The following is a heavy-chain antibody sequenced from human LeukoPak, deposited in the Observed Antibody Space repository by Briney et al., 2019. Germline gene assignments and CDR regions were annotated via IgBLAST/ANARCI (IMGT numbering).Heavy chain of an antibody. J-gene: IGHJ5*02. D-gene: IGHD3-9*01. V-gene: IGHV4-39*01. CDR2: IYYSGST. CDR3: ARHWLAQGDILTGRPRNWFDP. CDR1: GGSISSSSYC. Sequence: PSETLSLTCTVSGGSISSSSYCWGWIRQPPGKGLEWIGSIYYSGSTYYNPSLKSRVTISVDTSKNQFSLKLSSVTAADTAVYYCARHWLAQGDILTGRPRNWFDPWGQGTLVTVSS.